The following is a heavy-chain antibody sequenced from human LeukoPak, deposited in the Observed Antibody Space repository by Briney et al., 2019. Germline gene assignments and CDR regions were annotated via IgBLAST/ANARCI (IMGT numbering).Heavy chain of an antibody. CDR3: AKTGPDILTGYYFDY. V-gene: IGHV3-30*18. CDR2: ISYDGSNK. D-gene: IGHD3-9*01. Sequence: GRSLRLSCAASGFTFSSYGMHWVRQAPGKGLEWVAVISYDGSNKYYADSVKGRFTISRDNSKNTLYLQMNSLRAEDTAVYYCAKTGPDILTGYYFDYWGQGTLVTVSS. CDR1: GFTFSSYG. J-gene: IGHJ4*02.